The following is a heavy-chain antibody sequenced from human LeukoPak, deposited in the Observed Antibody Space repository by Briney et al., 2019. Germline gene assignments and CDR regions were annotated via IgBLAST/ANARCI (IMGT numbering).Heavy chain of an antibody. D-gene: IGHD2-21*01. V-gene: IGHV3-9*01. CDR3: AKDVVGPIGYGMDV. J-gene: IGHJ6*02. CDR2: ISWNSGSI. Sequence: QTGGSLRLSCAASGFTFGDYAMHWVRQAPGKGLEWVSGISWNSGSIGYADSVKGRFTISRDNAKNSLYLQMNSLRAEDTALYYCAKDVVGPIGYGMDVWGQGTTVTVSS. CDR1: GFTFGDYA.